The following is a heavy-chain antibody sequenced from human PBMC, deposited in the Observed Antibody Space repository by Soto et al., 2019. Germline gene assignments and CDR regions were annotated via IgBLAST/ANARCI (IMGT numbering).Heavy chain of an antibody. CDR2: IVVGSGNT. D-gene: IGHD5-12*01. CDR1: GYTFTCYY. J-gene: IGHJ6*02. CDR3: AADLEGYNQYYYYGMDV. V-gene: IGHV1-58*02. Sequence: ASVKVSCKASGYTFTCYYMHWVRQAPGQGLEWIGWIVVGSGNTNYAQKFQERVTITRDMSTSTAYMELSSLRSEDTAVYYCAADLEGYNQYYYYGMDVWGQGTTVTVSS.